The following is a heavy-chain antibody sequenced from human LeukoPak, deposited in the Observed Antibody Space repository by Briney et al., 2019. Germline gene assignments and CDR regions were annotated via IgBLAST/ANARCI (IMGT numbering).Heavy chain of an antibody. D-gene: IGHD3-22*01. CDR1: GFTFSSYG. Sequence: GGTLRLSCAASGFTFSSYGMSWVRKAPGKGLEWVSAISGSGRSTYYADSVEGRFTISRGNSKNTLYLQMNSLRAEDTAVYYCAKNARSTLFLQGSYYYHYMDVWGKGTTVTISS. CDR2: ISGSGRST. J-gene: IGHJ6*03. V-gene: IGHV3-23*01. CDR3: AKNARSTLFLQGSYYYHYMDV.